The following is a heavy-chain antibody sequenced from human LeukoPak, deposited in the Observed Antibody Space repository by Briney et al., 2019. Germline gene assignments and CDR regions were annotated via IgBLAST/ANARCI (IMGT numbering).Heavy chain of an antibody. CDR2: ISAYNGNT. CDR1: GYTFTSYG. CDR3: ARDIVVVVAATTYWYFDL. Sequence: GASVKVSCKASGYTFTSYGISWVRQAPGQGLEWMGWISAYNGNTNYAQKLQGRATMTTDTSTSTAYMELRSLRSDDTAVYYCARDIVVVVAATTYWYFDLWGRGTLVTVSS. V-gene: IGHV1-18*01. J-gene: IGHJ2*01. D-gene: IGHD2-15*01.